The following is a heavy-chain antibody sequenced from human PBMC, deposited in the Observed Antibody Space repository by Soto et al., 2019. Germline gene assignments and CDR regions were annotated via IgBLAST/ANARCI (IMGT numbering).Heavy chain of an antibody. CDR1: GGSISSSSYY. Sequence: QLQLQESGPGLVKPSETLSLTCTVSGGSISSSSYYWGWIRQPPGKGLEWIGSIYYSGSTYYNPSLKSRVTISVDTSRNQFSLKLSSVTAADTAVYYCARQADYIWGSYRYPCDYWGQGTLVTVSS. V-gene: IGHV4-39*01. CDR3: ARQADYIWGSYRYPCDY. CDR2: IYYSGST. J-gene: IGHJ4*02. D-gene: IGHD3-16*02.